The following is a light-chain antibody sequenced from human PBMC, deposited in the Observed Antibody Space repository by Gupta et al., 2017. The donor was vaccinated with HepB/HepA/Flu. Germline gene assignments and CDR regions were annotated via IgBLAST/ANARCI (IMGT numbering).Light chain of an antibody. CDR3: SAWDSSLSAQV. Sequence: VSKGLRQTATLTCTGNSNNVGNQGAAWLQQHQGHPPKLLSYKNNNRPSGISERFSASRAGNTDSLTITGLQPEDEADYYCSAWDSSLSAQVFGGGTKLTVL. CDR1: SNNVGNQG. J-gene: IGLJ2*01. V-gene: IGLV10-54*04. CDR2: KNN.